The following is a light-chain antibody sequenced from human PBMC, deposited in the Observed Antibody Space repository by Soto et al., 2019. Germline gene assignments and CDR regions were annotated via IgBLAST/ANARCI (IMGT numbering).Light chain of an antibody. Sequence: EIVLTQSPGTLSLSPEERATLSCRASQSIGSSYLAWYQQKPGQAPRLLICGASTRATGIPDRFSGSGSGTDFTLTINRVAPEDFAVYYCQQYVSLPITFGQGTRLEIK. CDR2: GAS. V-gene: IGKV3-20*01. CDR3: QQYVSLPIT. CDR1: QSIGSSY. J-gene: IGKJ5*01.